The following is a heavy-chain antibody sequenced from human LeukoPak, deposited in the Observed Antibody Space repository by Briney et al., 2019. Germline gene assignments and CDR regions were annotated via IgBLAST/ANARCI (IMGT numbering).Heavy chain of an antibody. CDR3: AKDIGYGSGTYYYYGMDV. D-gene: IGHD3-10*01. Sequence: PGGSLRLSCAASGFTFDDYAMRWVRQAPGKGLEWVSGISWNSGSIGYADSVKGRFTISRDNAKNSLYLQMNSLRAEDTALYYCAKDIGYGSGTYYYYGMDVWGQGTTATVSS. CDR1: GFTFDDYA. CDR2: ISWNSGSI. J-gene: IGHJ6*02. V-gene: IGHV3-9*01.